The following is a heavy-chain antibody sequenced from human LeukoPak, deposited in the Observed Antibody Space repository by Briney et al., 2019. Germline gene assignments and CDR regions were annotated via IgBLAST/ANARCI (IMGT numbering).Heavy chain of an antibody. V-gene: IGHV5-51*01. Sequence: GESLKISCKGSGYSFTSYWIGWVRQMPGKGLEWMGIIYPGDSDTRYSPSFQGQVTISADKSTSTAYLQWSSLKASDTAMYYCARLYYYDSSGYYYFDYWGQGTLVTVSS. CDR1: GYSFTSYW. CDR2: IYPGDSDT. J-gene: IGHJ4*02. D-gene: IGHD3-22*01. CDR3: ARLYYYDSSGYYYFDY.